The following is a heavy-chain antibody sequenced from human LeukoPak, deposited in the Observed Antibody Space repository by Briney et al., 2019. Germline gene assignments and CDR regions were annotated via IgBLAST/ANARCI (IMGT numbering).Heavy chain of an antibody. D-gene: IGHD6-19*01. V-gene: IGHV1-2*02. CDR1: GYTFTGYY. CDR2: INPNSGGT. Sequence: ASVKVSCKASGYTFTGYYMHWVREAPGQGLEWMGWINPNSGGTNYAQKFQGRVTMTRDTSTSTVYMELSSLRSEDAAVYYCASSPLWLVPGYFDYWGQGTLVTVSS. CDR3: ASSPLWLVPGYFDY. J-gene: IGHJ4*02.